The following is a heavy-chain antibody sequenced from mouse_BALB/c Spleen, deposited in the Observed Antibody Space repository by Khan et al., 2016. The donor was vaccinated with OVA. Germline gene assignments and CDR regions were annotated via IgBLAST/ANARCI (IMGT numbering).Heavy chain of an antibody. D-gene: IGHD1-1*01. CDR2: IYTYTGEP. J-gene: IGHJ4*01. Sequence: QIRLVQSGPELKKPGETVKISCKASGYTFTNYGMNWVKQAPGKGLKWMGWIYTYTGEPTYADDFKGRFAFSLESSASTAYLQINNLTNEDTATYFCARGSSRAMDYWGQGTSVTVSS. V-gene: IGHV9-3-1*01. CDR1: GYTFTNYG. CDR3: ARGSSRAMDY.